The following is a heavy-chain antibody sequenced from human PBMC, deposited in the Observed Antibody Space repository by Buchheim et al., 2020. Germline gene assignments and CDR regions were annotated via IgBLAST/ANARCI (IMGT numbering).Heavy chain of an antibody. Sequence: QLQLQESGPGLVKPSETLSLTCTVSGGSISSSSYYWGWIRQPPGKGLEWIGSIYYSGSTYYNPSLKSRVTISVDTSKNQFSLKLSSVTAADTAVYYCARLGLGAVAADMYFQHWGQGTL. CDR1: GGSISSSSYY. CDR3: ARLGLGAVAADMYFQH. V-gene: IGHV4-39*01. CDR2: IYYSGST. D-gene: IGHD6-19*01. J-gene: IGHJ1*01.